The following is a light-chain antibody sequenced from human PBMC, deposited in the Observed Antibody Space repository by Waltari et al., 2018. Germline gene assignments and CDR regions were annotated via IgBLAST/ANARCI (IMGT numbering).Light chain of an antibody. CDR1: SLRRYY. V-gene: IGLV3-19*01. CDR2: GNN. Sequence: SSELTQDPTVSVAMGQTVRITCQGDSLRRYYASWYQQRPGQAPILVFSGNNNRPSGVPDRFSGSSSDNTAVLTITGAQVEDEASYYCHSRDASGVGGSFGGGTKLTVL. J-gene: IGLJ2*01. CDR3: HSRDASGVGGS.